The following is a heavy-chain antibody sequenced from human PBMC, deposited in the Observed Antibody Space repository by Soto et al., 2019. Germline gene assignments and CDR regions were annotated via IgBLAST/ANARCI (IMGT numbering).Heavy chain of an antibody. Sequence: SETLSLTCAVYGGSFSGHYWSWIRQPPGKGLEWIGEINHSGSTNYNPSFKSRVTISVDMSKNQFSLKLSSVTAADTAMYYCARGSPQSHYDTSGYCNYWGQGTLVTVSS. D-gene: IGHD3-22*01. CDR2: INHSGST. J-gene: IGHJ4*02. V-gene: IGHV4-34*01. CDR3: ARGSPQSHYDTSGYCNY. CDR1: GGSFSGHY.